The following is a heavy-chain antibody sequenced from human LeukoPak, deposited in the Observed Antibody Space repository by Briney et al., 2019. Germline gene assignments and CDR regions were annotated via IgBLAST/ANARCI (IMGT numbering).Heavy chain of an antibody. J-gene: IGHJ4*02. V-gene: IGHV1-69*01. CDR1: GGTFSSYA. CDR2: IIPIFGTA. D-gene: IGHD3-3*01. CDR3: ARGATMVRFLEWLLFDY. Sequence: SVKVSCKASGGTFSSYAISWVRQDPGQGLEWMGGIIPIFGTANYAQKFQGRVTITADETTSTAYMQLSSLRSEDTAVYYCARGATMVRFLEWLLFDYWGQGTLVTVSS.